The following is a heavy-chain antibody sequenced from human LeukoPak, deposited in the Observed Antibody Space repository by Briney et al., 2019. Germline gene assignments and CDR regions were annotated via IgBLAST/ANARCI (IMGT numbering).Heavy chain of an antibody. CDR3: ARARGADY. V-gene: IGHV3-7*04. CDR1: GFTFTSYW. J-gene: IGHJ4*02. D-gene: IGHD3-10*01. Sequence: PGGSLRLSCAASGFTFTSYWMSWVRQAPGKGLEWVANINQDGSEKYYVDSVKGRFTISRDNAKNSLFLQMSSLRAEDTAVYYCARARGADYWGQGTLVTVSS. CDR2: INQDGSEK.